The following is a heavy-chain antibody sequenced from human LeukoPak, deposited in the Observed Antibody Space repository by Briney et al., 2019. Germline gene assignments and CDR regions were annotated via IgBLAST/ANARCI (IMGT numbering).Heavy chain of an antibody. CDR1: GFTFSSYA. Sequence: GGSLRLSCAASGFTFSSYAMTWVRQAPGKGLEWVSAISGSGVSTYYADSVKGRFTVSRDNSKNTLYLQMSSLRAEDTAVYYCAKDERNWNYNLASQTYDWGQGTLVTVSS. J-gene: IGHJ4*02. CDR2: ISGSGVST. D-gene: IGHD1-7*01. V-gene: IGHV3-23*01. CDR3: AKDERNWNYNLASQTYD.